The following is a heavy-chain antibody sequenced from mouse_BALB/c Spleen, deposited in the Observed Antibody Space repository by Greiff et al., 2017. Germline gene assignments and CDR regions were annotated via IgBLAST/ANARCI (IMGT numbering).Heavy chain of an antibody. CDR2: IWGDGST. Sequence: VQVVESGPGLVAPSQSLSITCTASGFSLTGYGVSWVRQPPGKGLEWLGVIWGDGSTNYHSALISRLSISKDNTKSQVFLRLDSLQTDDTATYYCAKTYTTVVSCYYAMDDWGQGTTVTVSS. D-gene: IGHD1-1*01. CDR3: AKTYTTVVSCYYAMDD. J-gene: IGHJ4*01. CDR1: GFSLTGYG. V-gene: IGHV2-3*01.